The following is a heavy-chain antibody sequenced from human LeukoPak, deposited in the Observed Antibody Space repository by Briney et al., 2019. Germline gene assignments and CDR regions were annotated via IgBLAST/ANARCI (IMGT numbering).Heavy chain of an antibody. CDR2: IYPGDSDT. CDR3: ARHVGSVSPYYYYYYMDV. D-gene: IGHD1-26*01. CDR1: GYSFTSYW. Sequence: GESLKISCKGSGYSFTSYWICWVRPMPGKGLEWMGIIYPGDSDTRYSPSFQGQVTISAYKSISTAYLQWSSLKASDTAMYYCARHVGSVSPYYYYYYMDVWGKGTTVTVSS. V-gene: IGHV5-51*01. J-gene: IGHJ6*03.